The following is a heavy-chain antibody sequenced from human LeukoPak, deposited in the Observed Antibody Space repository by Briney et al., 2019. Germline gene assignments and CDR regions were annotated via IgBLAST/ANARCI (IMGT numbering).Heavy chain of an antibody. V-gene: IGHV4-59*08. Sequence: SETRSLTCTVSGGSISSYYWSWIRQPPGKGLEWIGYIYYSGSTNYNPSLKSRVTISVNTSKNQFSLMLSSVTAADTAVYYCARYSHWGYSSWDYWGQGTLVTVSS. CDR2: IYYSGST. D-gene: IGHD6-19*01. CDR1: GGSISSYY. J-gene: IGHJ4*02. CDR3: ARYSHWGYSSWDY.